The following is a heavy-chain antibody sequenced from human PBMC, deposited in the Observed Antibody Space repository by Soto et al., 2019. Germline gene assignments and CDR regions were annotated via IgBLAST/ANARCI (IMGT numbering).Heavy chain of an antibody. V-gene: IGHV3-53*04. CDR1: GFTVSSNY. Sequence: EVQLVESGGGLVQPGGSLRLSCAASGFTVSSNYMSWVRQAPGKGLGGVSVIYSGGSTYYADSVKGRFTISRHNSKNTLYLQMNSLRAEDTAVYYCARVVTTVVSGYYYYGMDVWGQGTTVTVSS. J-gene: IGHJ6*02. CDR3: ARVVTTVVSGYYYYGMDV. D-gene: IGHD3-16*02. CDR2: IYSGGST.